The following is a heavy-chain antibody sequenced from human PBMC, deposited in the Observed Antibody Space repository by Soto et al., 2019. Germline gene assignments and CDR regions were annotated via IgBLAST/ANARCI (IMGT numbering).Heavy chain of an antibody. D-gene: IGHD2-2*01. CDR3: ARALGYCSSTSCAGDAFDN. CDR2: INPNSGGT. V-gene: IGHV1-2*04. Sequence: ASVKVSCKASGYTFTGYYMHWVRQAPGQGLEWMGWINPNSGGTNYAQKFQGWVTMTRDTSISTAYMELSRLRSDDTAVYYCARALGYCSSTSCAGDAFDNWGQGTMVTVSS. CDR1: GYTFTGYY. J-gene: IGHJ3*02.